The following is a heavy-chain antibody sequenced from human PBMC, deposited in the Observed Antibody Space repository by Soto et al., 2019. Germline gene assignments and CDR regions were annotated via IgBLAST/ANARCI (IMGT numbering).Heavy chain of an antibody. CDR2: ITYTGYTT. Sequence: DVYLLESGGTLVQPGGSLRLSCAASGFDFSSYAMTWVRQAPGKGLEWVSGITYTGYTTYYADSVKGRFTISRDNYRNTLYLQMNSLRADDTAMYFCAKDWPGTSSVTSDYWGQGTLVTVSS. V-gene: IGHV3-23*01. D-gene: IGHD4-17*01. CDR3: AKDWPGTSSVTSDY. J-gene: IGHJ4*02. CDR1: GFDFSSYA.